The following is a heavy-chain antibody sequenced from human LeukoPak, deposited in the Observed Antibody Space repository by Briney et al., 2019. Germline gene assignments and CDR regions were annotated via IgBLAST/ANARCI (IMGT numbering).Heavy chain of an antibody. CDR3: ARGGWYSSSLSHYDN. D-gene: IGHD6-13*01. CDR2: IYYSGST. V-gene: IGHV4-59*08. J-gene: IGHJ4*02. CDR1: GGSISSYY. Sequence: SETLSLTCTVSGGSISSYYWSWIRQPPGKGLEWIGYIYYSGSTNYNPSLKSRVTISVDTSKNQFSLRLSSVTAADTAVYYCARGGWYSSSLSHYDNWGQGTLVTVSS.